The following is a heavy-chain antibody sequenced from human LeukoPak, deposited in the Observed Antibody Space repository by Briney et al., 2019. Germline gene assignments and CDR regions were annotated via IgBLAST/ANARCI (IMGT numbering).Heavy chain of an antibody. J-gene: IGHJ4*02. D-gene: IGHD3-16*02. CDR2: INHSGST. V-gene: IGHV4-34*01. CDR3: ARGHHAPGMDYVWGSYRVRTLDY. Sequence: PSETLSLTCAVYGGSFSGYYWSWIRQPPGKGLEWIGEINHSGSTNYNPSLKSRVTISVDTSKNQFSLKLSSVTAADTAVYYCARGHHAPGMDYVWGSYRVRTLDYWGQGTLVTVSS. CDR1: GGSFSGYY.